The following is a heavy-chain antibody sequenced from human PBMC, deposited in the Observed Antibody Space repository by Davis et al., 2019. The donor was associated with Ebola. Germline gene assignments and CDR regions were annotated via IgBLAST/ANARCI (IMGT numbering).Heavy chain of an antibody. D-gene: IGHD6-19*01. CDR2: ISYDGSNK. V-gene: IGHV3-30*19. J-gene: IGHJ4*02. Sequence: GESLKISCAASGFTFSSYGMHWVRQAPGKGLEWVAVISYDGSNKYYADSVKGRFTISRDNSKNTLYLQMNSLRAEDTAVYYCARGTQLADWGQGTLGTVSS. CDR1: GFTFSSYG. CDR3: ARGTQLAD.